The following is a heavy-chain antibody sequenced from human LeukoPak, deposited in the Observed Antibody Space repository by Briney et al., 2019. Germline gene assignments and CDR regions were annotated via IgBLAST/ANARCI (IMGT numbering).Heavy chain of an antibody. J-gene: IGHJ3*02. Sequence: TSETLSLTCAVSGGSISSGGYSWSWIRQPPGKGLEWIGYIYHSGSTYYNSSLKSRVTISVDRSKNQFSLKLNSVTAADTAVYYCARSPGDYDAFDIWGQGTMVTVSS. CDR1: GGSISSGGYS. D-gene: IGHD4-17*01. V-gene: IGHV4-30-2*01. CDR2: IYHSGST. CDR3: ARSPGDYDAFDI.